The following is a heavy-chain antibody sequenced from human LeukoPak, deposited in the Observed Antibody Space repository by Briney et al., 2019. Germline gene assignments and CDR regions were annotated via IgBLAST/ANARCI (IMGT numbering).Heavy chain of an antibody. CDR3: AKDTYYDFWSGYYYLDY. Sequence: PGGSLRLSCAASGFTFSSYGMHWVRQPPGKGLEWVAVISYDGSNKYYADSVKGRFTISRDNSKNTLYLQMNSLRAEDTAVYYCAKDTYYDFWSGYYYLDYWGQGTLVTVSS. V-gene: IGHV3-30*18. CDR2: ISYDGSNK. D-gene: IGHD3-3*01. CDR1: GFTFSSYG. J-gene: IGHJ4*02.